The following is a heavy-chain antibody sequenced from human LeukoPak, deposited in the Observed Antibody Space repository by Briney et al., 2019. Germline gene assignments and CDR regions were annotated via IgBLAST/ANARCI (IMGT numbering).Heavy chain of an antibody. CDR3: ARESYSSSDDP. CDR1: GGSVSSGSYY. D-gene: IGHD6-13*01. J-gene: IGHJ5*02. CDR2: IYYSGST. Sequence: PSETLSLTCTVSGGSVSSGSYYWSWIRQPPGKGLEWIGYIYYSGSTNYNPSLKSRVTISVDTSKNQSSLKLSSVTAADTAVYYCARESYSSSDDPWGQGTLVTVSS. V-gene: IGHV4-61*01.